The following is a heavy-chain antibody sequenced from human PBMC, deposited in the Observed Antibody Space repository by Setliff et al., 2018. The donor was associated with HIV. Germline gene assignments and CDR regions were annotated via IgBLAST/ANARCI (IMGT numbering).Heavy chain of an antibody. CDR1: GGSMNNYY. J-gene: IGHJ4*02. CDR2: IYENDYT. D-gene: IGHD3-10*01. CDR3: ARAQMHRGVVAWSLYYFDY. V-gene: IGHV4-59*01. Sequence: SETLSPTCIVSGGSMNNYYWNWVRQTPGKGLEWIGYIYENDYTHYTVSLRSRVTISMDTSKNQFSLTLRSVTAADRAIYYCARAQMHRGVVAWSLYYFDYWGQGALVTVSS.